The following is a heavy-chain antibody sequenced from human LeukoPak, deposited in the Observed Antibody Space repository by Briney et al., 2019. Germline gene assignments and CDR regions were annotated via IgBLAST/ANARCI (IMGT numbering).Heavy chain of an antibody. V-gene: IGHV4-34*01. CDR2: INHSGST. Sequence: PSETLSLTCAVYGGSFSGYYWSWIRQPPGKGLEWIGEINHSGSTNYNPSLKSRVTISVDTSKNQFSLKLSSVTAADTAVYYCARGGIAVGLDYWGQGTLVTVSS. CDR3: ARGGIAVGLDY. J-gene: IGHJ4*02. D-gene: IGHD6-19*01. CDR1: GGSFSGYY.